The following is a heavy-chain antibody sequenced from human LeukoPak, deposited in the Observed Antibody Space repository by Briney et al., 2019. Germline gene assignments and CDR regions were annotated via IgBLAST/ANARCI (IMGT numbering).Heavy chain of an antibody. Sequence: SQTLSLTCTVSGGSISSGSYYWSWIRQPAGKGLEWIGRIYTSGSTNYNPSLKSRLTMSIDTSKNQFSLKLSSVTAADTAVYYCASGDIYFGFWGQGTLVTVSS. CDR2: IYTSGST. CDR3: ASGDIYFGF. CDR1: GGSISSGSYY. J-gene: IGHJ4*02. V-gene: IGHV4-61*02.